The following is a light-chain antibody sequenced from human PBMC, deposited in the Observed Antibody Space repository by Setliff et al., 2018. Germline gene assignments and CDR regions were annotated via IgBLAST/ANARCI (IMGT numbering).Light chain of an antibody. CDR3: SSYTSSSTRVV. V-gene: IGLV2-14*01. CDR1: SSDVGGYKY. J-gene: IGLJ2*01. CDR2: EVS. Sequence: QSALAQPASVSGSPGQSITISCTGTSSDVGGYKYVFWYQQHPGKAPKLMIYEVSNRPSGLSNRFSGSKSGNTASLTISGLQAEDEADYYCSSYTSSSTRVVFGGGTKVTV.